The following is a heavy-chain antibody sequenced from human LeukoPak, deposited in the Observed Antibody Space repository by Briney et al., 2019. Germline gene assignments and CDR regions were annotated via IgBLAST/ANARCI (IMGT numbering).Heavy chain of an antibody. CDR3: ANSGYSSGWTGGLDY. CDR1: GFTFDDYT. Sequence: QPGGSLRLSCAASGFTFDDYTMHWVRHAPGKGLEWVSLISWDGGSTYYADSVKGRFTISRDNSKNSLYLQMNSLRTEDTALYYCANSGYSSGWTGGLDYWGQGTLVTVSS. V-gene: IGHV3-43*01. J-gene: IGHJ4*02. CDR2: ISWDGGST. D-gene: IGHD6-19*01.